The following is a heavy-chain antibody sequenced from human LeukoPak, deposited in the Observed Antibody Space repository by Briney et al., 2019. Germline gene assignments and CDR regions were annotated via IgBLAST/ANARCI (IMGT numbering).Heavy chain of an antibody. D-gene: IGHD3-10*01. CDR1: GFTFDDYA. V-gene: IGHV3-43D*03. J-gene: IGHJ4*02. CDR2: ITWDGGST. Sequence: GGSLRLSCAASGFTFDDYAMHWVRQAPGKGLEWVSLITWDGGSTYYADSVKGRFTISRDNSKNSLYLQMNSLRADDTSLYYCAKDMAAYYYASGNIDYWGQGTLVTVSS. CDR3: AKDMAAYYYASGNIDY.